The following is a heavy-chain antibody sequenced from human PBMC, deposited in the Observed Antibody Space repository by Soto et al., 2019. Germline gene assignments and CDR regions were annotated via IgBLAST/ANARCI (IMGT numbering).Heavy chain of an antibody. Sequence: PWETLSLTCAVYGGSFSGYYWTWIRQPPGKGLEWIGEITHSGSTTYNPSIKSRVTISVDTSRDQFSLRLTSVTAADTAAYYCVRGGFHRGNYYIFDYWGLGALVTVSS. V-gene: IGHV4-34*01. CDR3: VRGGFHRGNYYIFDY. D-gene: IGHD3-22*01. J-gene: IGHJ4*02. CDR1: GGSFSGYY. CDR2: ITHSGST.